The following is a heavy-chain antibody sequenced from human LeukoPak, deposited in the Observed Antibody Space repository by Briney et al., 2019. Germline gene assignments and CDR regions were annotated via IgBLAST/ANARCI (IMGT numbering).Heavy chain of an antibody. CDR3: ARRGSWYGMDV. CDR2: ISSNGGSI. Sequence: GGSLRLSCAASRFTFSIYAMHWVRQAPGKGLEYVSAISSNGGSIYYANSVKGRFTISRDNSKNTLYLQMGSLRGEDMAVYYCARRGSWYGMDVWGQGTTVTVSS. J-gene: IGHJ6*02. V-gene: IGHV3-64*01. CDR1: RFTFSIYA. D-gene: IGHD6-13*01.